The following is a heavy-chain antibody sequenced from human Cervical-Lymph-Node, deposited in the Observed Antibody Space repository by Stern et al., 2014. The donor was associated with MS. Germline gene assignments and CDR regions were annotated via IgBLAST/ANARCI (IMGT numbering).Heavy chain of an antibody. J-gene: IGHJ6*02. Sequence: VQLLQSGAEVKKPGSSVKVSCKASGGTFSSYAISWVRQAPGQGLEWMGGIIPIFGTANYAQKFQGRVTITADESTSTAYMELSSLRSEDTAVYYCARDRGIAAAGNYYYYGMDVWGQGTTVTVSS. CDR3: ARDRGIAAAGNYYYYGMDV. CDR1: GGTFSSYA. D-gene: IGHD6-13*01. V-gene: IGHV1-69*01. CDR2: IIPIFGTA.